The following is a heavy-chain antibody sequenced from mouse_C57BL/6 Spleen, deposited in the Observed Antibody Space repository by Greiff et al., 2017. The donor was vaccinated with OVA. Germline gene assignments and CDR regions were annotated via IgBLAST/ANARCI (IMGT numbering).Heavy chain of an antibody. CDR2: IYPSDSET. CDR3: ARDYGTLYFDY. D-gene: IGHD1-1*01. Sequence: QVQLQQPGAELVRPGSSVKLSCKASGYTFTSYWMDWVKQRPGQGLEWIGNIYPSDSETHYNQKFKDKATLTVDKSSSTAYMQLSSLTSEDSAVYYCARDYGTLYFDYWGQGTTLTVSS. V-gene: IGHV1-61*01. CDR1: GYTFTSYW. J-gene: IGHJ2*01.